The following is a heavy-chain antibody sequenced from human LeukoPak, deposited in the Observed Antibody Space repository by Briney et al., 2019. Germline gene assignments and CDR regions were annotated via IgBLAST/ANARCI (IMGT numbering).Heavy chain of an antibody. CDR1: GYTFTTFC. CDR3: ARGNRWRGKFFDY. J-gene: IGHJ4*02. D-gene: IGHD3-16*01. CDR2: INPNSGAT. Sequence: ASVKVSCKASGYTFTTFCMHWVRQAPGQGLEWMGWINPNSGATNYAQKFQGRVTMTRNTSISTAYMELSSLRSEDTAVYYCARGNRWRGKFFDYWGQGTLVTVSS. V-gene: IGHV1-2*02.